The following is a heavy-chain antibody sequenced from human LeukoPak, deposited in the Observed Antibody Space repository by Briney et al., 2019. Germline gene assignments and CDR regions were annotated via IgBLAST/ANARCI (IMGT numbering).Heavy chain of an antibody. CDR2: ISGSGGST. D-gene: IGHD5-12*01. V-gene: IGHV3-23*01. J-gene: IGHJ5*02. CDR1: GFTFSSYG. CDR3: AKPPGLRRLDP. Sequence: GGSLRLSCAASGFTFSSYGMNWVRQAPGKGLEWVSAISGSGGSTYYADSVKGRFTISRDNSKNTLYLQMNSLRAEDTAVYYCAKPPGLRRLDPWGQGTLVTVSS.